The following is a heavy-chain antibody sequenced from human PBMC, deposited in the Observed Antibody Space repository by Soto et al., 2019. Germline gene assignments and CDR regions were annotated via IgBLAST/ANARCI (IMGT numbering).Heavy chain of an antibody. CDR1: GGTFSSYA. CDR3: ARALRGSYGAFHYYYGMDV. D-gene: IGHD1-26*01. J-gene: IGHJ6*02. Sequence: ASVKVSCKASGGTFSSYAISWVRQAPGQGLEWMGGIIPIFGTANYAQKFQGRVTITADESTSTAYMELSSLRSEDTAVYYCARALRGSYGAFHYYYGMDVWGQGTTVTVSS. V-gene: IGHV1-69*13. CDR2: IIPIFGTA.